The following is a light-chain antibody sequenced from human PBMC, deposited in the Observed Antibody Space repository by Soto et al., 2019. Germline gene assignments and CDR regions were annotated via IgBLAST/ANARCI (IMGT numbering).Light chain of an antibody. Sequence: DIQMTQSPSTLSASVGDRVTITCRASQSISSWLAWYQQKPGKAPKLLIYDASSLESGVPSRFSGSGSGTEFPRTISSLQADDFATYYCQQYNSYSRTFGQRTKVEI. CDR3: QQYNSYSRT. V-gene: IGKV1-5*01. CDR1: QSISSW. J-gene: IGKJ1*01. CDR2: DAS.